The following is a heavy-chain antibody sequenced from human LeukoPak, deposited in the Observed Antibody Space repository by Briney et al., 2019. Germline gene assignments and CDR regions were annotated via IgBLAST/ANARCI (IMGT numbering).Heavy chain of an antibody. CDR1: GFTFSSYW. D-gene: IGHD3-10*01. CDR3: ARDIDSGGYYGY. CDR2: IKQDESEK. J-gene: IGHJ4*02. V-gene: IGHV3-7*01. Sequence: GGSLRLSCVASGFTFSSYWMAWVRQAPGKGLEWVANIKQDESEKNYVDSVKGQFTISRDNAKNSLFLQMNSLRVEDTAVYYCARDIDSGGYYGYWGQGTLVTVSS.